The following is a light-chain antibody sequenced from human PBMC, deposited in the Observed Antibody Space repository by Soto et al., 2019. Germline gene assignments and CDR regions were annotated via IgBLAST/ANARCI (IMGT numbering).Light chain of an antibody. J-gene: IGKJ5*01. V-gene: IGKV3-15*01. CDR3: QQYKSWPPIT. CDR2: GAS. Sequence: EIVMTHSPSTLALSPVEDVTLSCGASQSVPSRIAWYQQKPGQAPSLLIYGASTRATGVPDRFSGTGSGTEFTLTISSLKSEDYAVYYCQQYKSWPPITFGQGTRLEIK. CDR1: QSVPSR.